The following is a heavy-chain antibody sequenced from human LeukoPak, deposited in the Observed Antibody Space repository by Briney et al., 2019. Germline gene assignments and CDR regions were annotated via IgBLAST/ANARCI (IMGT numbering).Heavy chain of an antibody. D-gene: IGHD3-22*01. CDR1: GYTFTSYD. CDR3: ARGHRGYFRAFGNYFDY. J-gene: IGHJ4*02. Sequence: ASVKVSCKASGYTFTSYDINWVRQATGQGLEWMGWMNPNSGNTGYAQKFQGRVTMTRNTSISTAYMELSSLRSEDTAVYYCARGHRGYFRAFGNYFDYWGQGTLVTVSS. CDR2: MNPNSGNT. V-gene: IGHV1-8*01.